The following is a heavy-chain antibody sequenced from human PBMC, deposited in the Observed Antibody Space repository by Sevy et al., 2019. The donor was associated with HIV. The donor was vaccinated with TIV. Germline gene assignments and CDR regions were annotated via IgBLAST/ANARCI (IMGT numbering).Heavy chain of an antibody. CDR2: VSGSGGST. CDR3: MKDVAYDNTYLDY. Sequence: GGSLRLSCAVSGFTLTSYAMNWVRQAPGKGLEWVSGVSGSGGSTYYADSVKGRFTISRDNSRNTLYLQINSLRAEDTAVYYCMKDVAYDNTYLDYWGQGTLVTVSS. CDR1: GFTLTSYA. V-gene: IGHV3-23*01. J-gene: IGHJ4*02. D-gene: IGHD3-22*01.